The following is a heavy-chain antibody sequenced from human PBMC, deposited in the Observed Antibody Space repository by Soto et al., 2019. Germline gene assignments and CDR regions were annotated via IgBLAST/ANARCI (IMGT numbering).Heavy chain of an antibody. CDR1: GGSISSSSYY. J-gene: IGHJ5*02. D-gene: IGHD4-17*01. Sequence: QLQLQESGPGLVKPSETLSLTCTVSGGSISSSSYYWGWIRQPPGKGLEWIGSIYYSGSTYYNPSLKSRVTISVDTSKNQFSLKLSSVTAADTAVYYCARRSQNGDYNWFDPWGQGTLVTVSS. CDR3: ARRSQNGDYNWFDP. V-gene: IGHV4-39*01. CDR2: IYYSGST.